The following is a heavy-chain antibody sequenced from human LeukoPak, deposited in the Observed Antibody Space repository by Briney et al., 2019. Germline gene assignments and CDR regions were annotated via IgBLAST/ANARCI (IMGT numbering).Heavy chain of an antibody. V-gene: IGHV3-48*04. CDR3: AELGVTMIGGV. Sequence: GGSLRLSCAASGFTFSSYSMNWVRQAPGKGLEWVSYISSSGSTIYYADSVKGRFTISRDNAKNSLYLQMNSLRAEDTAVYYCAELGVTMIGGVWGKGTTVTISS. CDR2: ISSSGSTI. D-gene: IGHD3-10*02. CDR1: GFTFSSYS. J-gene: IGHJ6*04.